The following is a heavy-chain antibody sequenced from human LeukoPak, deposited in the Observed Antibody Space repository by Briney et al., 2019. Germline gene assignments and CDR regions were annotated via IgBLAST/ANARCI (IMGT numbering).Heavy chain of an antibody. J-gene: IGHJ3*02. CDR3: AKSTRATSLDAFDI. CDR1: GFTFSTYA. D-gene: IGHD2-15*01. CDR2: ISGSGGST. V-gene: IGHV3-23*01. Sequence: GGSLRLSCAASGFTFSTYAMNWVRQAPGKGLEWVLTISGSGGSTFYADSVKGRFTISRDNSKNTLYLQMNSLRAEDTAVYYCAKSTRATSLDAFDIWGQGTMVTVSS.